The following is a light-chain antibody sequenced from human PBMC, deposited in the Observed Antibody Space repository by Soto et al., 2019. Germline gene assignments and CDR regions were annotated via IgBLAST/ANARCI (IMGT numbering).Light chain of an antibody. J-gene: IGKJ1*01. CDR3: QQRANRPPWT. CDR2: DAS. V-gene: IGKV3-11*01. CDR1: QSVSSS. Sequence: EIVLTQSPATLSLSPGERATLSCRASQSVSSSLFWYQQKPGQAPRLLIFDASNRATGVPVRFSGSGSGTDFTLTTSSLEPEDFAVYYCQQRANRPPWTFGQGTNVEIK.